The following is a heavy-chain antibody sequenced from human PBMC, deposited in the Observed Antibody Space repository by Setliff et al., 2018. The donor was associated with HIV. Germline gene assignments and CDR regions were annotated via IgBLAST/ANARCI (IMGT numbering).Heavy chain of an antibody. CDR1: GDSISDTTYY. Sequence: SETLSLTCSVSGDSISDTTYYWGWIRQPPGKGLEWIGNIYHSGSTLYKPSLKSRVTMSVDTSKNQFSLKLNPVTAADTAVYHCARLSSYRSSSYYFDYWGQGALVTV. J-gene: IGHJ4*02. CDR2: IYHSGST. CDR3: ARLSSYRSSSYYFDY. V-gene: IGHV4-39*01. D-gene: IGHD6-6*01.